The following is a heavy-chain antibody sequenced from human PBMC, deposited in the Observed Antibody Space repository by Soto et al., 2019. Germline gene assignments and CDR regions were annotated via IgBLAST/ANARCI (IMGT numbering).Heavy chain of an antibody. CDR1: GGSMTGYF. D-gene: IGHD6-19*01. V-gene: IGHV4-4*07. CDR2: VYNSGNT. J-gene: IGHJ4*02. CDR3: ARTHWVSGTEY. Sequence: QVQLQESGPGLVKPSETQSLTCTVSGGSMTGYFWSWIRQPAGKALERIGHVYNSGNTDYNPSLASRITMALDTSKRQFSLKVKSVTAADTAVYFCARTHWVSGTEYWGQGILVTVSS.